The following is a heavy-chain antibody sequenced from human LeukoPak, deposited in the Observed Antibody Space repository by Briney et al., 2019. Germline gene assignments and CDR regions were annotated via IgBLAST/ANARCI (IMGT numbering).Heavy chain of an antibody. CDR2: ISDGGGST. CDR1: GFTFSSYA. Sequence: QSGGSLRLSCAASGFTFSSYAMHWVRQAPGKGLEYVSAISDGGGSTHYANSVKGRFTISRDNSKNTLYVQMGSLRAEDMAVYYCARPYYDIWSAYVYWGQGTPVTVSS. CDR3: ARPYYDIWSAYVY. D-gene: IGHD3-3*01. V-gene: IGHV3-64*01. J-gene: IGHJ4*02.